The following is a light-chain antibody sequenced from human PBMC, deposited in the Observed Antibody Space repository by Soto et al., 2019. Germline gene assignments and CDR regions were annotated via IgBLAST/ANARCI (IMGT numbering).Light chain of an antibody. CDR3: QQYDNLFYT. V-gene: IGKV1-33*01. Sequence: DIQMTQSPSSLSASVGDRVTITCQARQDISNYLNWYQQKPGKAPKLLIYDASNLETGVPSRFSGSGYGTDFTFTISSLQPEDVATYYCQQYDNLFYTFGQGTKLEIK. CDR1: QDISNY. J-gene: IGKJ2*01. CDR2: DAS.